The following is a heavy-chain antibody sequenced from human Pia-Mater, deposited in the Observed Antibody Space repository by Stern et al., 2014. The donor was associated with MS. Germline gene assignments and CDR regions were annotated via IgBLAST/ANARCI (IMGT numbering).Heavy chain of an antibody. CDR2: IYTDDST. J-gene: IGHJ3*02. V-gene: IGHV3-53*01. D-gene: IGHD3-3*01. CDR3: ARAIFGVNTAAMAPDAFDT. Sequence: EVQLVESGGGLIQPGGSLRLSCAAPGFTVSNNYMSWVRQAPGTGLEWVSLIYTDDSTYYAGSVKGRFPISRDSSKNKLFLQMNSLRAEDTAVYYCARAIFGVNTAAMAPDAFDTWGQGTMVTVSS. CDR1: GFTVSNNY.